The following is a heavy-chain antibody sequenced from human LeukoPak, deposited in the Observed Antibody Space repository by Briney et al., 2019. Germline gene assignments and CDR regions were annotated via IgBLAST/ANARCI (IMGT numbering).Heavy chain of an antibody. CDR3: ARDRASGSLDY. J-gene: IGHJ4*02. CDR1: GFTFSSYA. D-gene: IGHD1-26*01. V-gene: IGHV3-30*04. CDR2: ISYDGSNK. Sequence: GALRLSCAASGFTFSSYAMHWVRQAPGKGLEWVAVISYDGSNKYYADSVKGRFTISRDNSKNTLYLQMNSLRAEDMAVYYCARDRASGSLDYWGQGTLVTVSS.